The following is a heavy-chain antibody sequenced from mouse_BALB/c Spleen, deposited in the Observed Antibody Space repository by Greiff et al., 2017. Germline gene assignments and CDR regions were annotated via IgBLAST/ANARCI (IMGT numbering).Heavy chain of an antibody. V-gene: IGHV2-9*02. D-gene: IGHD2-14*01. Sequence: VQLQESGPGLVAPSQSLSITCTVSGFSLTSYGVHWVRPPPGKGLEWLGVIWAGGSTNYNSALMSRLSISKDNSKSKVFLKMNSLQTNDTAKYYCARRDRYDGGFDYWGQGTTLTVSS. CDR2: IWAGGST. J-gene: IGHJ2*01. CDR1: GFSLTSYG. CDR3: ARRDRYDGGFDY.